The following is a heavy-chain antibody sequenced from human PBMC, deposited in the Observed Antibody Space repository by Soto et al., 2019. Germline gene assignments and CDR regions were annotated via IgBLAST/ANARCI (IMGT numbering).Heavy chain of an antibody. J-gene: IGHJ4*02. CDR1: GYTFTSYN. D-gene: IGHD4-17*01. CDR3: FRGGFPDYGKEGRY. Sequence: QVQLMQSGAEVKKPGASVKASCKASGYTFTSYNVHWVRQAPGQGLEWMGIIYASGGRTPYAQNFQGRLTVTRDTSTSTVYMELSSLRSDDTVVYYCFRGGFPDYGKEGRYWGQGTLVTVSS. CDR2: IYASGGRT. V-gene: IGHV1-46*01.